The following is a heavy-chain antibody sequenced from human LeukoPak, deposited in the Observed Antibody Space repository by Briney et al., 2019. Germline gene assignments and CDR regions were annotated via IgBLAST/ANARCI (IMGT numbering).Heavy chain of an antibody. J-gene: IGHJ4*02. V-gene: IGHV4-30-2*01. Sequence: PSETLSLTCTVSGGSISSGGYYWGWLRQPPGRGLEWFGFIYHSGSTYYNPSLKTRVTISVDRSKNQFSLKLSSVTAADTAVYYCARAMDRGVIFLDYWGQGTLVTVSS. CDR1: GGSISSGGYY. D-gene: IGHD3-10*01. CDR2: IYHSGST. CDR3: ARAMDRGVIFLDY.